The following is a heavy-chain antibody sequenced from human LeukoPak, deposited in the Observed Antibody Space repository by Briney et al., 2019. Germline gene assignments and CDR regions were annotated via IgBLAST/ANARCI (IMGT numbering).Heavy chain of an antibody. CDR3: ARGSGGSCSDFDY. V-gene: IGHV3-48*01. CDR2: ISSSSSTI. D-gene: IGHD2-15*01. CDR1: GFTFSSYS. J-gene: IGHJ4*02. Sequence: PGGSLRLSCAASGFTFSSYSMNWVRQAPGKGLGWVSYISSSSSTIYYADSVKGRFTISRDNAKNSLYLQMNSLRAEDTAVYYCARGSGGSCSDFDYWGQGTLVTVSS.